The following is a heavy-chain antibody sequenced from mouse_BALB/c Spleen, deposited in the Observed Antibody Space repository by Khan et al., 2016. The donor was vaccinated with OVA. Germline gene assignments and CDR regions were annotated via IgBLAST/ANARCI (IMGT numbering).Heavy chain of an antibody. CDR2: ISSGGDYT. CDR3: ARPPITTVVATSYWFFDV. J-gene: IGHJ1*01. CDR1: GFTFSSYA. D-gene: IGHD1-1*01. V-gene: IGHV5-9-3*01. Sequence: EVELVESGGGLVKPGGSLELSCAASGFTFSSYAMSWVRQTPEKRLDWVATISSGGDYTYYPDSVKGRFTISRDNAKNTLYLQMSSLRSEDTAMYYCARPPITTVVATSYWFFDVWGAGTTVTVSS.